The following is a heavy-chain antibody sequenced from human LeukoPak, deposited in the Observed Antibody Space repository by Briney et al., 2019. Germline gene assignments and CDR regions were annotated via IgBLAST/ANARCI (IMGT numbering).Heavy chain of an antibody. CDR2: ISAYNGNT. CDR1: GYTFTSYG. J-gene: IGHJ4*02. Sequence: ASVKVSCKASGYTFTSYGISWVRQAPGQGLEWMGWISAYNGNTNYAQKLQGRVTMTTDTSTSTAYMELRSLRSDDTAVYYCARHTFGELSAYYFDYWGQGTLVTVSS. V-gene: IGHV1-18*01. D-gene: IGHD3-10*01. CDR3: ARHTFGELSAYYFDY.